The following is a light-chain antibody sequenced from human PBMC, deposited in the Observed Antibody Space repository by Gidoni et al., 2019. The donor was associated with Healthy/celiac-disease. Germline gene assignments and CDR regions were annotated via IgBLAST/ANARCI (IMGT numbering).Light chain of an antibody. V-gene: IGKV3-15*01. CDR1: QSVSSN. CDR2: GAS. J-gene: IGKJ1*01. CDR3: QQYNNWWT. Sequence: EIVMTQSPATLSVPPGERATLSCRASQSVSSNLAWYQQKPGQAPRLLIYGASTRATGIPARFSGSGSGTEFTLTISSLQSEDFAVYYCQQYNNWWTFXXXTKVEIK.